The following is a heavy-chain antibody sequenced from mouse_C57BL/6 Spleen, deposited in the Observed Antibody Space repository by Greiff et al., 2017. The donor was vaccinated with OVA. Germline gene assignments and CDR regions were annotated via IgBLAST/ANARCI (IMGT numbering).Heavy chain of an antibody. Sequence: QVQLQQPGAELVKPGASVKMSCKASGYTFTSYWITWVKQRPGQGLEWIGDIYPGSGSTNYNEKFKSKATLPVDTSSSTAYMQLSSLTSEDAAVYYCARRTTSMDYWGQGTSVTVSS. CDR3: ARRTTSMDY. CDR1: GYTFTSYW. J-gene: IGHJ4*01. V-gene: IGHV1-55*01. CDR2: IYPGSGST. D-gene: IGHD1-1*01.